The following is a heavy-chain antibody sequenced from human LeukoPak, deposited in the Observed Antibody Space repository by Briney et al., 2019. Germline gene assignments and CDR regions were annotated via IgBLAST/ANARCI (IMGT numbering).Heavy chain of an antibody. CDR3: AKVEGASYDFWSAFSGDY. V-gene: IGHV3-30*02. D-gene: IGHD3-3*01. J-gene: IGHJ4*02. Sequence: GGSLRLSCAASGFTFSSYGMHWVRQAPGKGLEWVAFIRYDGSNKYYTDSVKGRFTISRDNSKNTLYLQMNSLRAEDTAVYYCAKVEGASYDFWSAFSGDYWGQGTLVTVSS. CDR2: IRYDGSNK. CDR1: GFTFSSYG.